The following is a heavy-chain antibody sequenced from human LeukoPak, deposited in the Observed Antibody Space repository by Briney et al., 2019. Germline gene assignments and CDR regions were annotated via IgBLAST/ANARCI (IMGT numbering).Heavy chain of an antibody. CDR1: GGSIGWDC. CDR3: AREEYFQDSNGYSYYFHS. CDR2: IYKSGST. Sequence: SETLSLTCTVSGGSIGWDCWSWIRQSAGKGLEWIGRIYKSGSTNYNPSFRSRVTMSVDTSKNQLSLSVTSVTAADTAVYYCAREEYFQDSNGYSYYFHSWGQGSLVTVSS. V-gene: IGHV4-4*07. D-gene: IGHD3-22*01. J-gene: IGHJ4*02.